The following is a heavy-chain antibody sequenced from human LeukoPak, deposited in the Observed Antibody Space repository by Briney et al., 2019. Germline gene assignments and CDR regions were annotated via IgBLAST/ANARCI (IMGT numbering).Heavy chain of an antibody. Sequence: PSETLSLTCTVSGGSASSGSYYWSWIRQPPGKGLEWIGYIYYSGSTNYNPSLKSRVTISVDTSKNQFSLKLSSVTAADTAVYYCARDLSMTTDNWFDPWGQGTLVTVSS. J-gene: IGHJ5*02. V-gene: IGHV4-61*01. CDR1: GGSASSGSYY. CDR2: IYYSGST. D-gene: IGHD4-11*01. CDR3: ARDLSMTTDNWFDP.